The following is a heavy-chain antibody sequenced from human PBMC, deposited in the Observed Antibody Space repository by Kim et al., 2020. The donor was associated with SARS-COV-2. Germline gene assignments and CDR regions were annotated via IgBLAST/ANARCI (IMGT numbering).Heavy chain of an antibody. CDR1: GFNFNNFG. Sequence: GGSLRLSCAASGFNFNNFGMHWVRQAPGKGLEWVALISDEGSKKYYADSLKGRFTISRDSSKNTLYLQMDSLRAEDTAVYFCAKEKSFFMITFGVESGGMDVWGEGPTVTVS. J-gene: IGHJ6*01. CDR3: AKEKSFFMITFGVESGGMDV. V-gene: IGHV3-30*18. CDR2: ISDEGSKK. D-gene: IGHD3-16*01.